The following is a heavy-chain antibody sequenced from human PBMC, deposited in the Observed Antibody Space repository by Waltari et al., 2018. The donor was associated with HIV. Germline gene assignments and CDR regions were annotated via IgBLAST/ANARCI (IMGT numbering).Heavy chain of an antibody. CDR1: GCSIERGYY. J-gene: IGHJ4*02. CDR3: ASGSRRGHSHGIDY. CDR2: SLHSGNT. Sequence: QVQLQESVPGLVNPSETLSLTCSVSGCSIERGYYWGWFRLPPGKALEWIGSSLHSGNTYYNPSLKSRLTISLDTSKNQVSLKLSSVTAADTAVYYCASGSRRGHSHGIDYWGQGTLVTVSS. V-gene: IGHV4-38-2*01. D-gene: IGHD5-18*01.